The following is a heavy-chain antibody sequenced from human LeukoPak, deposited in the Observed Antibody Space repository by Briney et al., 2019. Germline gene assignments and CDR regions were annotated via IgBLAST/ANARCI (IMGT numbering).Heavy chain of an antibody. V-gene: IGHV3-23*01. D-gene: IGHD1-1*01. Sequence: GESLKISCAASGFTFSSIAMTWVRQAPGKGLEWVSSIRSNGDTTYNADSVKGRFTISRDNSKNTLYLQMNSLRVEDTAIYYCAKGQELDDGVFDSWGQGTLVTVSS. CDR3: AKGQELDDGVFDS. CDR1: GFTFSSIA. CDR2: IRSNGDTT. J-gene: IGHJ4*02.